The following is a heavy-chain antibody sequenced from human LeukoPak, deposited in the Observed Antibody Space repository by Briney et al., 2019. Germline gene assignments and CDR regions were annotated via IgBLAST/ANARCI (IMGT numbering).Heavy chain of an antibody. CDR3: AREDIVVVPAAIYYGMDV. J-gene: IGHJ6*02. CDR1: GGTFSSYA. D-gene: IGHD2-2*01. CDR2: ISAYNGNT. V-gene: IGHV1-18*01. Sequence: ASVKVSCKASGGTFSSYAFSWVRQAPGQGLEWMGWISAYNGNTNYAQKLQGRVTMTTDTSTSTAYMELRSLRSDDTAVYYCAREDIVVVPAAIYYGMDVWGQGTTVTVSS.